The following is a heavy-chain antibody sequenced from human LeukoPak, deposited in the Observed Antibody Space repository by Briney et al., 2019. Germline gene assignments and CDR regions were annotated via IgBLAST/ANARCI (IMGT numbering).Heavy chain of an antibody. D-gene: IGHD6-6*01. Sequence: GGSLRLSCAASGFTFSSYGMHWVRQAPGKGLEWVAVISYDGSNKYYADSMKGRFTISRDNSKNTLYLQMNSLRAEDTAVYYCAKDKYSSSLDYWGQGTLVTVSS. CDR1: GFTFSSYG. CDR2: ISYDGSNK. J-gene: IGHJ4*02. CDR3: AKDKYSSSLDY. V-gene: IGHV3-30*18.